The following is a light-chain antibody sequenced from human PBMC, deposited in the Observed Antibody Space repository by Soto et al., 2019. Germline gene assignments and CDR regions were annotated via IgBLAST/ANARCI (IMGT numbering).Light chain of an antibody. CDR2: DVS. CDR3: SSYTSSSNGHYV. Sequence: QSALTQPASVSGSPGQSITISCTGTSSDVGGYNYVSWYQQHPGKAPKLMIYDVSNRPSGVSNCFSGSKSGNTACLIISGLQAEDEADYYCSSYTSSSNGHYVFGTGTKLTVL. CDR1: SSDVGGYNY. V-gene: IGLV2-14*01. J-gene: IGLJ1*01.